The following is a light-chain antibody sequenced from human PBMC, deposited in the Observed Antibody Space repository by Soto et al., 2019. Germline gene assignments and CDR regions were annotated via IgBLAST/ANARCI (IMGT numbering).Light chain of an antibody. CDR1: QTITT. CDR2: RVS. Sequence: EIVLTQSPGTLSLSPGERATLSCRASQTITTLAWYQRKPGQAPRLLIYRVSSRATGVPDRFSGSGSGTDFTLTISRLEPEDFAVYYCQQYGSSGTFGQGTKVDIK. V-gene: IGKV3-20*01. J-gene: IGKJ1*01. CDR3: QQYGSSGT.